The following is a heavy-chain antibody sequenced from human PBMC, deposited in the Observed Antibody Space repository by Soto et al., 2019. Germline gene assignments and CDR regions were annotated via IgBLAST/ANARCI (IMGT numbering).Heavy chain of an antibody. Sequence: GGSLRLSCAASGFTFNSYTMAWVRQAPGKGLEWVSAISGSGGSTYFADSVKGRFTISRDNSKNTLYLQMNSLRAEDTAVYYCATEVAAYAFDIWGQGTMVTVSS. V-gene: IGHV3-23*01. J-gene: IGHJ3*02. D-gene: IGHD2-15*01. CDR2: ISGSGGST. CDR3: ATEVAAYAFDI. CDR1: GFTFNSYT.